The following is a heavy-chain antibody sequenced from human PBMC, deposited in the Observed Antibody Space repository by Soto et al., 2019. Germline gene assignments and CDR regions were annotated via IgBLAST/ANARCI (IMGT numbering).Heavy chain of an antibody. Sequence: QVQLQESGPGLVKPSQTLSLTCTVSGGSISSGGYYWSWIRQHPGKGLEWIGYIYYSGSTYYNPSLTSRVTISVDTSKNQFSLKLSSVTAADTAVYYCARSSILSPSGYDFWSGSDYFDYWGQGTLVTVSS. J-gene: IGHJ4*02. CDR2: IYYSGST. V-gene: IGHV4-31*03. CDR3: ARSSILSPSGYDFWSGSDYFDY. D-gene: IGHD3-3*01. CDR1: GGSISSGGYY.